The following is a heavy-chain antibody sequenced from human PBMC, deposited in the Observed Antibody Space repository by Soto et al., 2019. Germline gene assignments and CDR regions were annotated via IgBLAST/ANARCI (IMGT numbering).Heavy chain of an antibody. D-gene: IGHD3-16*01. CDR1: GASIATGGNH. CDR2: VYYSASS. J-gene: IGHJ1*01. CDR3: ARSRDTHQFGGLDV. Sequence: XAILSLTFTVSGASIATGGNHGDGIRQSPGGKLEWIGSVYYSASSYYNPSLRSRVTISLNLSTNQISLRLTSVTAADAGVYFCARSRDTHQFGGLDVWGQGTLVTVSS. V-gene: IGHV4-39*01.